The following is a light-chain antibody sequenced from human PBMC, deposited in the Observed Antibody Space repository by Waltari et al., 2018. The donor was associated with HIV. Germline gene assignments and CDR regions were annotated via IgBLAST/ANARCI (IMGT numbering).Light chain of an antibody. CDR2: VANYGSH. V-gene: IGLV4-69*01. Sequence: QVVLTQSPSASAFLGASVKLTCTLSSGHSTYAIAWHQQQPEKGPRYLLKVANYGSHNKGDGIPVRFSGARSGAGRDLTISSLQSDDEADYYCQTWDSGIRVCGGGTRLTVL. CDR1: SGHSTYA. J-gene: IGLJ3*02. CDR3: QTWDSGIRV.